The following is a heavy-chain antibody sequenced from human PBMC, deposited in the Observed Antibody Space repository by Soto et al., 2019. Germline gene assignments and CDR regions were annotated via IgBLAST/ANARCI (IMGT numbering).Heavy chain of an antibody. D-gene: IGHD2-2*01. Sequence: WWSLRLSCAAFGFTFISYGMHWVRQSPGKGLDWVSVISYDGSNKYYADSVKGRFTISRDNSKNTLYLQMNSLRAEDTAVYYCAKAHCSSTSCYPLYYYYYGMDVWGQGTTVTVS. CDR1: GFTFISYG. V-gene: IGHV3-30*18. CDR3: AKAHCSSTSCYPLYYYYYGMDV. J-gene: IGHJ6*02. CDR2: ISYDGSNK.